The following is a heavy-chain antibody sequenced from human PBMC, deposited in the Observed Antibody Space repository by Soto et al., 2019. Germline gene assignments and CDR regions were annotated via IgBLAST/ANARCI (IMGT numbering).Heavy chain of an antibody. V-gene: IGHV3-33*01. J-gene: IGHJ4*02. CDR2: IYYDGSKK. Sequence: QVQLVESGGGVVQPGRSLRLSCAASGFTFDNFGMHWVRQAPGKGLAWVSVIYYDGSKKYYADSVRGRFTISRDNSKNMLYLQMDSLRAEDTSTYYCARSPRVRGGTASRGCWRQGTLVSVSS. D-gene: IGHD3-10*01. CDR1: GFTFDNFG. CDR3: ARSPRVRGGTASRGC.